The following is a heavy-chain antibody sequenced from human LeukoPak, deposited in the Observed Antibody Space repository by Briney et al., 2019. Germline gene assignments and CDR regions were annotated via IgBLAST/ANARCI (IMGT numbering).Heavy chain of an antibody. CDR3: ARLWAAAGSDWFDP. CDR2: IYPGDSDT. V-gene: IGHV5-51*01. CDR1: GYSFTSYW. J-gene: IGHJ5*02. D-gene: IGHD6-13*01. Sequence: GESLKISCKGSGYSFTSYWIGWVRQMPGKGLEWMWIIYPGDSDTRYSPSFQGQVTISADKSISTAYLQSSSLKASDTAMYYCARLWAAAGSDWFDPWGQGTLVTVSS.